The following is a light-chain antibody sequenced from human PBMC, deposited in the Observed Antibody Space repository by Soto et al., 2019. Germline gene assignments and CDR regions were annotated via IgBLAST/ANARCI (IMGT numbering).Light chain of an antibody. CDR1: RRDVGGYNY. CDR3: SSYTISNTLPFV. Sequence: QSVLTQPASVSGAPGQSSTISCTGTRRDVGGYNYVSWYQQYPGKSPKLLIYELTHRPSGLSNRFSGSKSGNTASLTISGLQAEDEADYYCSSYTISNTLPFVFGTGTKVTVL. V-gene: IGLV2-14*01. J-gene: IGLJ1*01. CDR2: ELT.